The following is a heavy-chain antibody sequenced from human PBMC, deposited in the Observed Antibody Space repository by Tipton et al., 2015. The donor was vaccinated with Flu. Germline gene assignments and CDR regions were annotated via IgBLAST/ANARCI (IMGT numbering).Heavy chain of an antibody. V-gene: IGHV4-38-2*02. CDR1: GYSISSGYY. J-gene: IGHJ5*02. CDR3: ARDLSDYDIYFLFDP. Sequence: GLVKPSETLSLTCTVSGYSISSGYYWGWIRQPPGKGLEWIGSIYHSGSTYYNPSLKSRVTISVDTSKNQFSLKLSSVTAADTAVYYCARDLSDYDIYFLFDPWGQGTLVTVSS. D-gene: IGHD3-9*01. CDR2: IYHSGST.